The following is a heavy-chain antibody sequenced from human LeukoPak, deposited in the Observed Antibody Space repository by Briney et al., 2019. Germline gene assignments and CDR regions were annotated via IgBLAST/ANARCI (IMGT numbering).Heavy chain of an antibody. Sequence: SETLSLTCTVSGGSISSYYWSWIRQPPGKGLEWIGYIYYSGSTNYNPSLKSRVTISVDTSKNQFSLKLSSVTAADTAVYYCARGAYDFWSGYYWDYWGQGTLVTVSS. CDR2: IYYSGST. D-gene: IGHD3-3*01. V-gene: IGHV4-59*01. CDR3: ARGAYDFWSGYYWDY. CDR1: GGSISSYY. J-gene: IGHJ4*02.